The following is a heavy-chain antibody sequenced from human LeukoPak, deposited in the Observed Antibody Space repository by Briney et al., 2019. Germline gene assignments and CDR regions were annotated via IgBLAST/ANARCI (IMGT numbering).Heavy chain of an antibody. CDR1: GFTFSSYS. CDR2: ISSSSSYI. Sequence: SGGSLRLSCAASGFTFSSYSMNWVRQAPGKGLEWVSSISSSSSYIYYADSVKGRFTISRDNSKNTLYLQMNSLRAEDTAAYYCAKDRGVDDYYFDYWGQGTLVTVSS. J-gene: IGHJ4*02. CDR3: AKDRGVDDYYFDY. D-gene: IGHD3-3*01. V-gene: IGHV3-21*01.